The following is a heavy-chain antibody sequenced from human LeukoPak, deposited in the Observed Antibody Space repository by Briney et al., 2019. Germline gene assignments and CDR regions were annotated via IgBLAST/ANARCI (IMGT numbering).Heavy chain of an antibody. D-gene: IGHD2-2*01. V-gene: IGHV4-31*03. CDR2: IYYSVST. Sequence: SQTLSLTCTVSGASISSGGYSWGWIRQHPGKGLEWIVYIYYSVSTYYKPSLKSRVTISVDTSKNQFSLKLSSVTAADTAVYYCARDTYCSSTSCHGDYGMDVWGQGTTVTVSS. CDR1: GASISSGGYS. CDR3: ARDTYCSSTSCHGDYGMDV. J-gene: IGHJ6*02.